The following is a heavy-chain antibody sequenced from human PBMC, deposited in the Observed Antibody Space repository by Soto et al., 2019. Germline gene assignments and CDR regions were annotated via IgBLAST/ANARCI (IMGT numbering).Heavy chain of an antibody. D-gene: IGHD1-20*01. V-gene: IGHV4-59*01. Sequence: SETLSLTCTVSGGSISSYYWSWIRQPPGKGLEWIGYIYYSGSTNYNPSLKSRVTISVDTSKNQFSLKLSSVTAADTAVYYCARDNWNDPFDYWGQGTLVTVSS. CDR1: GGSISSYY. CDR2: IYYSGST. J-gene: IGHJ4*02. CDR3: ARDNWNDPFDY.